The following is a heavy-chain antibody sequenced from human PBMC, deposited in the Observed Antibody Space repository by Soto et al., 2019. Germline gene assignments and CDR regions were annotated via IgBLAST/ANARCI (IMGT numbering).Heavy chain of an antibody. Sequence: QVQLVQSGAEVKKPGASVKVSCKASGYTFTIYGISWVRQAPGQGLEWMGWISGYNGNTDYAQNLQDRVTLTTDASTSSVYMELRSLRSDNTAVYYCATVDYYDSSGYYGYWGQRTLITVSS. J-gene: IGHJ4*02. V-gene: IGHV1-18*04. D-gene: IGHD3-22*01. CDR3: ATVDYYDSSGYYGY. CDR2: ISGYNGNT. CDR1: GYTFTIYG.